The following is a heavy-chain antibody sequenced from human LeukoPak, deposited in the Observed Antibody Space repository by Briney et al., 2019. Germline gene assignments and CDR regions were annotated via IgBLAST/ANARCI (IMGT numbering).Heavy chain of an antibody. V-gene: IGHV4-30-2*01. D-gene: IGHD3-3*01. CDR3: ARVWSGYYESDY. J-gene: IGHJ4*02. Sequence: TTSQTLSLTCAVSGGSISSGGYSWSWIRQPPGKGLEWIGYIYHSGSTYYNPSLKSRVTISVDRSKNQFSLKLSSVTAADTAVYYCARVWSGYYESDYWGQGTLVTVSS. CDR2: IYHSGST. CDR1: GGSISSGGYS.